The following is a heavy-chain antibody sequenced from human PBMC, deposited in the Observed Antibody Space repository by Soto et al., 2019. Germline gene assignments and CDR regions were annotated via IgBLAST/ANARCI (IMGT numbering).Heavy chain of an antibody. Sequence: ASVKVSCKASGYTFTSYGISWVRQAPGQGLEWMGWISTYNGNTNYAQKLQGRVTMTTDTSTSTAYMELRSLRSDDTAVYYCARVFLTGYYSGGDFDYWGQGTLVTVSS. D-gene: IGHD3-9*01. CDR1: GYTFTSYG. V-gene: IGHV1-18*01. CDR2: ISTYNGNT. CDR3: ARVFLTGYYSGGDFDY. J-gene: IGHJ4*02.